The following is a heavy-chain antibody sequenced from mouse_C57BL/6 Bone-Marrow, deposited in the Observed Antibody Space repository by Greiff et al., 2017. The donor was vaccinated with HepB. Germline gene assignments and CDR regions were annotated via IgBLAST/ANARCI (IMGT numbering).Heavy chain of an antibody. CDR3: ARGYDYLYYAMDY. V-gene: IGHV1-81*01. Sequence: QVQLQQSGAELARPGASVKLSCKASGYTFTSYGISWVKQRTGQGLEWIGEIYPRSGNTYYNEKFKGKATFTADTSSNTAYMQLSSLTTEDSAIYYCARGYDYLYYAMDYWGQGTSVTVSS. CDR2: IYPRSGNT. D-gene: IGHD2-4*01. CDR1: GYTFTSYG. J-gene: IGHJ4*01.